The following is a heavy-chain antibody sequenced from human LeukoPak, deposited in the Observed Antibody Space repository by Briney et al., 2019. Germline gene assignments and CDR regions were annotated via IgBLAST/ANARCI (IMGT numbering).Heavy chain of an antibody. D-gene: IGHD2-2*01. CDR3: ARAGIVVVPAAIGFDP. CDR2: IYYSGST. CDR1: TFSDYW. V-gene: IGHV4-31*02. Sequence: TFSDYWLSWIRQHPGKGLEWIGYIYYSGSTYYNPSLKSRVTISVDTSKNQFSLKLSSVTAADTAVYYCARAGIVVVPAAIGFDPWGQGTLVTVSS. J-gene: IGHJ5*02.